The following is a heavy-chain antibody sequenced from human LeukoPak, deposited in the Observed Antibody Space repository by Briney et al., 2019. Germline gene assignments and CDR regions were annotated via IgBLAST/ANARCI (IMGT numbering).Heavy chain of an antibody. J-gene: IGHJ4*02. CDR1: GYTFTSYY. CDR3: ARAVYYYGSGSYYTLPYYFDY. V-gene: IGHV1-46*01. D-gene: IGHD3-10*01. CDR2: INPSGGST. Sequence: ASVNVSCKASGYTFTSYYMHWVRQAPGQGLEWMGIINPSGGSTSYAQKFQGRVTMTRNTSISTAYMELSSLRSEDTAVYYCARAVYYYGSGSYYTLPYYFDYWGQGTLVTVSS.